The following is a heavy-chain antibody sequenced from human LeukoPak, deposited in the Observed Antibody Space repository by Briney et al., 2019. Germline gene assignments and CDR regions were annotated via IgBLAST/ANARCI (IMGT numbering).Heavy chain of an antibody. Sequence: GGSLRLSCAASGFTLSNYAMSWVRQAPGKGLEWVSTITGSGGSTYYADSVKGRFTISRDNSKNTLYLQMNSLRAEDTAVYYCAKGGSGVDDAFDIWGQGTMVTVSS. V-gene: IGHV3-23*01. D-gene: IGHD3-3*01. J-gene: IGHJ3*02. CDR1: GFTLSNYA. CDR3: AKGGSGVDDAFDI. CDR2: ITGSGGST.